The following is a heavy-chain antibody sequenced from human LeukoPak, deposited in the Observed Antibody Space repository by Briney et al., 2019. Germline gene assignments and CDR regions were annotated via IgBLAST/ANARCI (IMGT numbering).Heavy chain of an antibody. CDR1: GFTFSNYW. D-gene: IGHD6-19*01. CDR2: INNDGSST. V-gene: IGHV3-74*03. J-gene: IGHJ3*02. Sequence: GGSLRLSCAASGFTFSNYWMHWVRQAPGKGLVWVSHINNDGSSTTYADSVKGRFTISRDNAKNTLYLQMSSLRAEDTAMYYCTINTAVAGNGFDIWGQGTMVTVSS. CDR3: TINTAVAGNGFDI.